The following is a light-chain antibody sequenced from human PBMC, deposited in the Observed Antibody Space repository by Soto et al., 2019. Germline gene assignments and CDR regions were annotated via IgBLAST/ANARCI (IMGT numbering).Light chain of an antibody. CDR2: GNS. CDR3: QSYDSSLSGYV. Sequence: QSVLTQPPSVSGAPXXXXTISCXXXXXNIGAGYDVHWYQQLPGTAPKLLIYGNSNRPSGVPDRFSGSKSGTSASLAITGLQAEDEADYYCQSYDSSLSGYVFGTGTKLTVL. J-gene: IGLJ1*01. V-gene: IGLV1-40*01. CDR1: XXNIGAGYD.